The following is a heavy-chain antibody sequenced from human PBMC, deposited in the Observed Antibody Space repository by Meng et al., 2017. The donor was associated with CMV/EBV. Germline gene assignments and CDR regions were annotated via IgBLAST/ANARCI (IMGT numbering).Heavy chain of an antibody. CDR1: VGSFSGYY. CDR3: ARRDYSNHYYFDY. D-gene: IGHD4-11*01. Sequence: QVHLQQLGAGLLNPSATLSLTCAAYVGSFSGYYWSWIRQPPGKGLEWIGEINHSGSTNYNPSLKSRVTISVDTSKNQFSLKLSSVTAADTAVYYCARRDYSNHYYFDYWGQGTLVTVSS. V-gene: IGHV4-34*01. J-gene: IGHJ4*02. CDR2: INHSGST.